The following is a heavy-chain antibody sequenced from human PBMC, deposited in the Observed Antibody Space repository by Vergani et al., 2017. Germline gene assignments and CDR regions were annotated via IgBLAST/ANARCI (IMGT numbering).Heavy chain of an antibody. CDR3: ARDYYYDSSGYYPPGAFDI. D-gene: IGHD3-22*01. CDR1: GYTLTGYY. CDR2: INPNSGGT. Sequence: QVQLVQSGAEVKKPGASVKVSCKASGYTLTGYYMHWVRQAPGQGLEWMGWINPNSGGTNYAQKFQGRVTMTRDTSISTAYMELSRLRSDDTAVYYCARDYYYDSSGYYPPGAFDIWGQGTMVTVSS. V-gene: IGHV1-2*02. J-gene: IGHJ3*02.